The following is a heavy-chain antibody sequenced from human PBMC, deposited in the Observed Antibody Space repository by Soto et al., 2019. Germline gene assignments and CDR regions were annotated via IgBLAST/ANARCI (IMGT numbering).Heavy chain of an antibody. Sequence: ASVKVSCKASGYTFTSYGISWVRQAPGQGLEWMGWISAYNGNTNYAQKLQGRVTMTTDTSTSTAYMELRSLRSDDTAVYYCARVGYYDSSGYYNYWGQGTLVTVSS. CDR1: GYTFTSYG. D-gene: IGHD3-22*01. J-gene: IGHJ4*02. CDR3: ARVGYYDSSGYYNY. V-gene: IGHV1-18*04. CDR2: ISAYNGNT.